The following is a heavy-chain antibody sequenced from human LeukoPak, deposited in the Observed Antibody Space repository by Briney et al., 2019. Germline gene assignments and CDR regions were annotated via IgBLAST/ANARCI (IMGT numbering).Heavy chain of an antibody. J-gene: IGHJ5*02. CDR3: ARGAYCSGGSCNWFDP. V-gene: IGHV1-8*02. D-gene: IGHD2-15*01. Sequence: ASVKVSCKASGYTFTGYYMHWVRQAPGQGLEWMGWMNPNSGNTGYAQKFQGRVTMTRNTSISTAYMELSSLRSEDTAVYYCARGAYCSGGSCNWFDPWGQGTLVTVSS. CDR2: MNPNSGNT. CDR1: GYTFTGYY.